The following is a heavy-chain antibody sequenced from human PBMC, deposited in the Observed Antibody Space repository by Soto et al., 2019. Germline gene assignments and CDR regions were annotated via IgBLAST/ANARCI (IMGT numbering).Heavy chain of an antibody. CDR1: GGSISSSTW. V-gene: IGHV4-4*02. Sequence: QVQLQESGPGLVKPSGTLSLTCAVSGGSISSSTWWSWIRQPPGKGLEWIGEIYHSGSTNYNPSLKSRVTLSVDESNNPFSLKLSSGAGADAAVYYCAREELEVVPGAMAPCYYYDGMDDWGQGTTVTVSS. CDR3: AREELEVVPGAMAPCYYYDGMDD. D-gene: IGHD2-2*01. J-gene: IGHJ6*02. CDR2: IYHSGST.